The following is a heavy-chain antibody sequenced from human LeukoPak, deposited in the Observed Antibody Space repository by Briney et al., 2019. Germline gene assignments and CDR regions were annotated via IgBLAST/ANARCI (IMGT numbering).Heavy chain of an antibody. V-gene: IGHV4-39*07. Sequence: SETLSLTCTVSGGSISSSSYYWGWIRQPPGKGLEWIGSIYYSGSTYYNPSLKSRVTISVDTSKNQFSLKLNSVTAADTAVYYCARDRGGRIAAAGPFDPWGQGTLVTVSS. CDR1: GGSISSSSYY. CDR3: ARDRGGRIAAAGPFDP. J-gene: IGHJ5*02. CDR2: IYYSGST. D-gene: IGHD6-13*01.